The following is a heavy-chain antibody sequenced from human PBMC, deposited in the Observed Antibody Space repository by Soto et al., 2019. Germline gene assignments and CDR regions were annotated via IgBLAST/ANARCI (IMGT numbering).Heavy chain of an antibody. J-gene: IGHJ4*02. CDR1: GGSFSGYY. Sequence: SETLSLTCAVYGGSFSGYYWSWIRQPPGKGLEWIGEINHSGSTNYNPSLKSRVTISVDTSKNQFSLKLSSVTAADTAVYYCARGRGYWRQGDFGYWGQGTMVTVYS. CDR3: ARGRGYWRQGDFGY. D-gene: IGHD6-13*01. V-gene: IGHV4-34*01. CDR2: INHSGST.